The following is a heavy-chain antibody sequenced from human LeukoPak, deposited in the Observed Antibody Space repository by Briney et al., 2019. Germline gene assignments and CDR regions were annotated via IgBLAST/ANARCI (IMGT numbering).Heavy chain of an antibody. Sequence: PSETLSLTCTVSGYSISSGYYWGWIRQPPGKGLEWIGSIYHSGSTYYNPSLKSRVTISVDTSKNQFSLKLSSVTAADTAVYYCARDVGDSGGYYYYYYYMDVWGKGTTVTVSS. CDR1: GYSISSGYY. J-gene: IGHJ6*03. CDR3: ARDVGDSGGYYYYYYYMDV. D-gene: IGHD3-22*01. V-gene: IGHV4-38-2*02. CDR2: IYHSGST.